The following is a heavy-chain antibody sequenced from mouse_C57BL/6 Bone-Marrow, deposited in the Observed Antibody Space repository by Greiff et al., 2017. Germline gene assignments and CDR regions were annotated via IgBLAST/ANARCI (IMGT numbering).Heavy chain of an antibody. V-gene: IGHV5-4*01. CDR1: GFTFSSYA. CDR3: AREDWDGDAMDY. J-gene: IGHJ4*01. Sequence: EVKVVESGGGLVKPGGSLKLSCVASGFTFSSYAMSWVRQTPEKRLEWVATISNGGSYTYYPDNVKGRFTISRDNAKNNLYLQMSHLKSEDTAMYYCAREDWDGDAMDYWGQGTSVTVSA. CDR2: ISNGGSYT. D-gene: IGHD4-1*01.